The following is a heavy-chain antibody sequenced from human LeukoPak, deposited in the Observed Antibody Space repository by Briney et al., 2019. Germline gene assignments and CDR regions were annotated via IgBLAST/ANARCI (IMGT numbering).Heavy chain of an antibody. CDR3: ARGSLSQQLFRWFDP. CDR2: MNPNSGNT. D-gene: IGHD6-13*01. CDR1: GYTFTSYD. Sequence: GASVKVSCKASGYTFTSYDINWVRQATGQGLEWMGWMNPNSGNTGYAQKFQGRVTITRNTSISTAYMELSSLRSEDTAVYYCARGSLSQQLFRWFDPWGQGTLVTVSS. V-gene: IGHV1-8*03. J-gene: IGHJ5*02.